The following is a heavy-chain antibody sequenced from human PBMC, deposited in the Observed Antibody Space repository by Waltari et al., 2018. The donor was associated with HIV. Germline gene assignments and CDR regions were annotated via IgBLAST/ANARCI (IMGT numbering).Heavy chain of an antibody. CDR3: AKGGTSGYTFGFGR. V-gene: IGHV3-74*01. D-gene: IGHD5-18*01. CDR1: GFTFSSYW. J-gene: IGHJ1*01. Sequence: AASGFTFSSYWMHWVRQAPGKGLVWVSRINSDGSITSHADSVKGRFTISRDNARNTLYLQMNSLGAEDTAMYYCAKGGTSGYTFGFGRWGQGTLVTVSS. CDR2: INSDGSIT.